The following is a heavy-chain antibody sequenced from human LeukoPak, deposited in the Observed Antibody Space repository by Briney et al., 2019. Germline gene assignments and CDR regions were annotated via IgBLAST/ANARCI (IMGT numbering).Heavy chain of an antibody. CDR2: ISGSGEST. V-gene: IGHV3-23*01. J-gene: IGHJ4*02. CDR3: TKGWSSGWYVGLD. CDR1: GFTFSSYA. Sequence: GGSLRLSCAASGFTFSSYAMTWVRQAPGKGLEWVSVISGSGESTYHADSVKGRFTISRDNSKNTLYLQMNSLRAEDTAVYYCTKGWSSGWYVGLDWGQGTLVTVSS. D-gene: IGHD6-19*01.